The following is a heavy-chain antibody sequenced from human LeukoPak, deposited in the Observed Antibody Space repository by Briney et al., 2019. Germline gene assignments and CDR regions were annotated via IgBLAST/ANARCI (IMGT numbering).Heavy chain of an antibody. V-gene: IGHV3-13*04. J-gene: IGHJ4*02. CDR2: IGTVADT. CDR1: GFTFSSYD. D-gene: IGHD3-10*01. Sequence: GGSLRLSCAASGFTFSSYDMHWVRQATGKGLEWVLTIGTVADTYYPGSVKGRFTISRDNAKNSLYLQMNSLRAEDTAVYYCARGSGSYYDFDYWGQGTLVTVSS. CDR3: ARGSGSYYDFDY.